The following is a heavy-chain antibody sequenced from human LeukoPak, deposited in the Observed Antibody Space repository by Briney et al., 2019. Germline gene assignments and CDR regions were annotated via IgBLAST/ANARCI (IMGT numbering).Heavy chain of an antibody. J-gene: IGHJ4*02. D-gene: IGHD5-24*01. V-gene: IGHV3-30*12. CDR3: AREAEMALDY. CDR2: ISYDGSNK. Sequence: GGSLRLSCATSGFSLSRNGMHWVRQAPGKGLEWVAVISYDGSNKYYADSVKGRFTISRDNSKNTLYLQMNSLRAEDTAVYYCAREAEMALDYWGQGNLVTVSS. CDR1: GFSLSRNG.